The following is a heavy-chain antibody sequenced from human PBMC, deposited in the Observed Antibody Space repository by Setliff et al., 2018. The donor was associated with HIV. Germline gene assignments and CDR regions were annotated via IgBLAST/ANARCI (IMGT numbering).Heavy chain of an antibody. D-gene: IGHD6-13*01. J-gene: IGHJ6*03. Sequence: ETLSLTCTVSGGSISSHYWSWIRQPPGKGLEWIGYIHYSGYTNYNPSLKSRVTISVDTSKNQFSLKLSSVTAADTAVYYCAREAIAAAGIDYMDVWGKGTTVTVSS. CDR1: GGSISSHY. V-gene: IGHV4-59*11. CDR2: IHYSGYT. CDR3: AREAIAAAGIDYMDV.